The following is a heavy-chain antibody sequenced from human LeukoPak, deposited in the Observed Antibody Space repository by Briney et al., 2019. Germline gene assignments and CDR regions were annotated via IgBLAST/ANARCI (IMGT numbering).Heavy chain of an antibody. CDR1: GYTFTGYY. V-gene: IGHV1-2*02. CDR2: INPNSGGT. CDR3: AKYTAGTYYFDY. D-gene: IGHD6-19*01. J-gene: IGHJ4*02. Sequence: ASVKVSCKASGYTFTGYYIHWVRQAPGQGLEWMGWINPNSGGTNYAQKFQGRVTMTRDTSISTAYMELSRLRSDDAAVYYCAKYTAGTYYFDYWGQGTLVTVSS.